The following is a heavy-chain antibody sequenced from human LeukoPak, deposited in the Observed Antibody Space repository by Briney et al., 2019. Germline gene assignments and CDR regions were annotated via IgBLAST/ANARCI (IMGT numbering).Heavy chain of an antibody. CDR3: ARGIYDTFDY. Sequence: PGGSLRLSCAASGFTFSNAWMSWVRQAPGKGLEWVGRIKSKTDGGTTDYAAPVKGRFTISRDDSKNTLYLQMNSLRAEDTAVYYCARGIYDTFDYWGQGTLVTVSS. D-gene: IGHD3-22*01. J-gene: IGHJ4*02. CDR2: IKSKTDGGTT. V-gene: IGHV3-15*05. CDR1: GFTFSNAW.